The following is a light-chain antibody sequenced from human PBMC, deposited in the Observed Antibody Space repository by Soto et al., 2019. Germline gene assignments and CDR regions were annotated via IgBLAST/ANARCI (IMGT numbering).Light chain of an antibody. Sequence: EVGWIQSRGSLSLAPGESPTVSCITSQSVSNNYLVWYQQKPGQAPRLLIYGASTRATGIPSRFSGSGSGTEFPLTNSSLQSEDFAGYYCQQYNNRPPSITVRQGTRLEIK. CDR3: QQYNNRPPSIT. CDR2: GAS. CDR1: QSVSNN. J-gene: IGKJ5*01. V-gene: IGKV3D-15*01.